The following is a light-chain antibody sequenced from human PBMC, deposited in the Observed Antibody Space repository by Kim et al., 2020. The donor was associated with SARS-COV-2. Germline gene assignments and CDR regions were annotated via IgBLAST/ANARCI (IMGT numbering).Light chain of an antibody. CDR2: DVS. CDR3: SSYTSSNYV. V-gene: IGLV2-14*03. Sequence: GQSITISCTGTSSDVGGYNYVSWYQQHPGKAPKLMIYDVSNRPSGVSNRFSGSKSGNTASLTISGLQAEDEADYYCSSYTSSNYVFGTGTKVTVL. CDR1: SSDVGGYNY. J-gene: IGLJ1*01.